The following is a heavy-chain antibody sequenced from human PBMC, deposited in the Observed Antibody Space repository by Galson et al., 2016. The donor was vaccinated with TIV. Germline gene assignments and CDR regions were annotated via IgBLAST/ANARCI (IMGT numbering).Heavy chain of an antibody. J-gene: IGHJ4*02. D-gene: IGHD5-18*01. CDR2: VIPIFGTT. V-gene: IGHV1-69*01. Sequence: CKASGGLVSNYAISWVRQAPGQGLEWMGGVIPIFGTTKYAQKFQGRVTITADESTRIVNMELSSLRSEDTAVYYCAKDPYIYGSYLDHWGQGTLVTVSS. CDR1: GGLVSNYA. CDR3: AKDPYIYGSYLDH.